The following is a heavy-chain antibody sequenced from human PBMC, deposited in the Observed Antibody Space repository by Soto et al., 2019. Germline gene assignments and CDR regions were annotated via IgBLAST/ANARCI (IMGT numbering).Heavy chain of an antibody. Sequence: SETLSLTCAIYGGSFSGYYWSWIRQPPGKGLEWIGEINHSGSTNYNPSLKSRVTISVDTSKNQFSLKLSSVTAADTAVYYCARARLAARPHYYYYYGMDVWGQGTTVTVSS. CDR1: GGSFSGYY. D-gene: IGHD6-6*01. CDR3: ARARLAARPHYYYYYGMDV. V-gene: IGHV4-34*01. CDR2: INHSGST. J-gene: IGHJ6*02.